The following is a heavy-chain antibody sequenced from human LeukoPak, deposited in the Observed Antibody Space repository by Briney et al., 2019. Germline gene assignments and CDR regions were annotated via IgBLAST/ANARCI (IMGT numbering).Heavy chain of an antibody. CDR2: IYTSGST. V-gene: IGHV4-4*07. CDR1: GGSISSYY. Sequence: SETLSLTCTVSGGSISSYYWSWIRQPAGKGLEWIGRIYTSGSTNYNPSLKSRVTMSVDTSQNQFSLKLSSVTAADTAVYYCARDRSTRYGAWIDYWGQGTLVTVSS. J-gene: IGHJ4*02. D-gene: IGHD4-17*01. CDR3: ARDRSTRYGAWIDY.